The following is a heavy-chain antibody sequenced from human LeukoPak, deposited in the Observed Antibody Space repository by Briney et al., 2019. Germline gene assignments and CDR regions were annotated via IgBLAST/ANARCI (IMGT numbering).Heavy chain of an antibody. CDR2: ISGSGGST. D-gene: IGHD3-3*01. J-gene: IGHJ4*02. V-gene: IGHV3-23*01. CDR1: GFTFSSCA. CDR3: ARDEGTYYDFWSGKPFGY. Sequence: GGSLRLSCAASGFTFSSCAMSWVRQAPGKGLEWVSAISGSGGSTYYADSVKGRFTISRDNSKNTLYLQMNSLRAEDTAVYYCARDEGTYYDFWSGKPFGYWGQGTLVTVSS.